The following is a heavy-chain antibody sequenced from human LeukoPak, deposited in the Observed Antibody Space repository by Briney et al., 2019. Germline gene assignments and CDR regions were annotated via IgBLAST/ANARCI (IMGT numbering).Heavy chain of an antibody. CDR3: AKTYYYDSSGYYYVFDY. CDR1: GFTFNTYT. V-gene: IGHV3-48*01. J-gene: IGHJ4*02. D-gene: IGHD3-22*01. Sequence: GGSLRLSCAASGFTFNTYTMNWVRQAPGKGLEWVSYISGSSGIIDYADSVKGRLTISRDNSKNTLYLQMNSLRAEDTAIYYCAKTYYYDSSGYYYVFDYWGQGTLVTVSS. CDR2: ISGSSGII.